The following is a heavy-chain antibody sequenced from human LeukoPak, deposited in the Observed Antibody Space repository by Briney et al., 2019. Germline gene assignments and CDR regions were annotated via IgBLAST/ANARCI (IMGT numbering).Heavy chain of an antibody. J-gene: IGHJ4*02. Sequence: GGSLRLSCAASGFTFSSYAMHWVRQAPGKGLEWVAVISYDGSNKYYADSVKGRFTISRDNSKNTLYLQMNSLRAEDTAVYYCARDMGHSSGYQPYLDYWGQGTLVTVSS. CDR3: ARDMGHSSGYQPYLDY. V-gene: IGHV3-30*04. CDR2: ISYDGSNK. CDR1: GFTFSSYA. D-gene: IGHD6-19*01.